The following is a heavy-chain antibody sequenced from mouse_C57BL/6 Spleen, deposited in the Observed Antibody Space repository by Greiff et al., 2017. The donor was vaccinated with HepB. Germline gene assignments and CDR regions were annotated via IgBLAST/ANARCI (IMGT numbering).Heavy chain of an antibody. Sequence: EVKLVESGGGLVQPKGSLKLSCAASGFSFNTYAMNWVRQAPGKGLEWVARIRSKSNNYATNYADSVKDRFTISRDDSESMLYLQMNNLKTEDTAMYYCVRQGSLYTLKGHAMDYWGQGTSVTVSS. V-gene: IGHV10-1*01. CDR3: VRQGSLYTLKGHAMDY. D-gene: IGHD1-3*01. CDR1: GFSFNTYA. J-gene: IGHJ4*01. CDR2: IRSKSNNYAT.